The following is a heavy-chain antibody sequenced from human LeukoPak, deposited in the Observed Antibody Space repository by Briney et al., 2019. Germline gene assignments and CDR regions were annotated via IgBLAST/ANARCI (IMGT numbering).Heavy chain of an antibody. CDR3: MKDESGSYYTYYFDY. CDR2: ISSNGGST. J-gene: IGHJ4*02. D-gene: IGHD3-10*01. V-gene: IGHV3-64D*06. Sequence: GGSLRLSCSASGFTFSRYAMHWVRQAPGKGLEYVSAISSNGGSTYYADSVKGRFTISRGNSKNTLYLQMSSLRAGDTAVYYCMKDESGSYYTYYFDYWGQGTLVTVSS. CDR1: GFTFSRYA.